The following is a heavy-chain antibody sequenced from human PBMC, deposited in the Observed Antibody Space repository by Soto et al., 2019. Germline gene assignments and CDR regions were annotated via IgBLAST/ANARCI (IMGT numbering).Heavy chain of an antibody. CDR2: INPSGGST. V-gene: IGHV1-46*01. Sequence: QVQLVQSGAEVKKPGASVKVSCKASGYTFTSYYMHWVRQAPGQGLEWMGIINPSGGSTSYAQKFQGSVTMTRDTSTSTVYMELSSLRSEDTAVYYCARACTSSSGWANISWVDPWGQGTLVTVSS. D-gene: IGHD6-19*01. CDR1: GYTFTSYY. J-gene: IGHJ5*02. CDR3: ARACTSSSGWANISWVDP.